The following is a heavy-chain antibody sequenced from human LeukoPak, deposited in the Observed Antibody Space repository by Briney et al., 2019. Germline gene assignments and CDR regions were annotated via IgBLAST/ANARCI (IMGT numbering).Heavy chain of an antibody. CDR1: GFTFSSHE. V-gene: IGHV3-48*03. CDR3: ASYDSSGYYYSYFDY. D-gene: IGHD3-22*01. CDR2: ISSSGSTI. J-gene: IGHJ4*02. Sequence: TGGSLRLSCAASGFTFSSHEMNWVRQAPGKGLEWVSYISSSGSTIYYADSVKGRFTISRDNAKNSLYLQMNSLRAEDTAVYYCASYDSSGYYYSYFDYWGQGTLVTVSS.